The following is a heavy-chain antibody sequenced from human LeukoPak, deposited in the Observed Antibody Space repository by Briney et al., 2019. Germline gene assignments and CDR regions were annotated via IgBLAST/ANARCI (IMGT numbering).Heavy chain of an antibody. V-gene: IGHV3-48*01. CDR3: ARGFPLGWWYFDC. Sequence: PGGSLRLSCAASGFTFTSYTMNWVRQAPGKGLEWISHISGSGNFIYYADSVEGRFSISRDNAKNSLYLQMNSLRVEDTAVYYCARGFPLGWWYFDCWGQGILVTVSS. CDR2: ISGSGNFI. D-gene: IGHD2-15*01. CDR1: GFTFTSYT. J-gene: IGHJ4*02.